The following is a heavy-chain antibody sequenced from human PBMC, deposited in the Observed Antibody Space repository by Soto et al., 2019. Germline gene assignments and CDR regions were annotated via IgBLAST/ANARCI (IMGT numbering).Heavy chain of an antibody. J-gene: IGHJ4*02. Sequence: SETLSLTCTVDSISTYYWNWIRQAPGKGLEWIGYIYYLGRTNYNRSLKSRVTISIDMSKNQFSLRLNSVTAADTAVYYCARDPVGPTHFDYWGPGALVTLSS. V-gene: IGHV4-59*01. CDR1: DSISTYY. CDR3: ARDPVGPTHFDY. CDR2: IYYLGRT. D-gene: IGHD1-26*01.